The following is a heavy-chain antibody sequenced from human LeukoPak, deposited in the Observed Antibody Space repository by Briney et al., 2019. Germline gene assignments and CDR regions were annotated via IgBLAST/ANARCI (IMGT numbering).Heavy chain of an antibody. D-gene: IGHD2-2*01. CDR1: GFRYSRHE. Sequence: GGSLRLSCEASGFRYSRHEMNRVRQAPGKGLEWVSYMSSSGSSIHYADSVKGRFTISRDNAKNSLHLQVNNLRNEDTVIYYSATIGAMGAFDIWGQGTMVTVSS. V-gene: IGHV3-48*03. J-gene: IGHJ3*02. CDR2: MSSSGSSI. CDR3: ATIGAMGAFDI.